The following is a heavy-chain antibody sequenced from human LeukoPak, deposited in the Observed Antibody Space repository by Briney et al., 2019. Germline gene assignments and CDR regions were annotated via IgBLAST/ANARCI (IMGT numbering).Heavy chain of an antibody. D-gene: IGHD4-11*01. CDR2: IYYSGST. CDR3: ARGSNSHLYSYFSMDV. CDR1: GDSISSYY. J-gene: IGHJ6*03. V-gene: IGHV4-59*01. Sequence: SETLSLTCNVSGDSISSYYWSWIRQPPGKGLEWIGYIYYSGSTSYNPSLKSRVTISVDSSKNQFSLNLKSVTAAGTAVYYCARGSNSHLYSYFSMDVWGKGTTVTVSS.